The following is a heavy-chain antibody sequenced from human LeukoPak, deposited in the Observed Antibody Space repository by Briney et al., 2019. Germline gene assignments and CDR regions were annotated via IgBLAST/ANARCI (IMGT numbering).Heavy chain of an antibody. CDR1: GYTFTGYY. V-gene: IGHV1-2*06. D-gene: IGHD4-11*01. Sequence: ASVKVSFKASGYTFTGYYMHWVRQAPGQGLEWMGRINPNSGGTNYAQKFQGRVTMTRDTSVSPAYMELSRLRSDDPAVYYCARERLQFRDWFDPWGQGTLVTVS. CDR2: INPNSGGT. J-gene: IGHJ5*02. CDR3: ARERLQFRDWFDP.